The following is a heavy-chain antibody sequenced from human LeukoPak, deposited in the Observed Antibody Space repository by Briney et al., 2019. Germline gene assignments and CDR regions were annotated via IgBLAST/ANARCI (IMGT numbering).Heavy chain of an antibody. D-gene: IGHD3-22*01. Sequence: GGSLRLSCAASGFTFSSYAMHWVRQAPGKGLEWVAVISYDGSNKYYADSVKGRFTISRDNSKNTLYLQMNSLRAEDTAVYYCARADSSGYYYTYYYYYMDVWGKGTTATVSS. CDR1: GFTFSSYA. V-gene: IGHV3-30*04. CDR3: ARADSSGYYYTYYYYYMDV. J-gene: IGHJ6*03. CDR2: ISYDGSNK.